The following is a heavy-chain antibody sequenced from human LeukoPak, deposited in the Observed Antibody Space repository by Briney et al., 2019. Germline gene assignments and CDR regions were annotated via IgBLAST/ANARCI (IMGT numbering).Heavy chain of an antibody. D-gene: IGHD6-19*01. CDR2: INHSGST. Sequence: SETLSLTCAVYGGSFSGYYWSWIRQPPGKGLEWIGEINHSGSTNYNPPLKSRVTISVDTSKNQFSLKLSSVTAADTAVYYCAYSSGWYRPDAFDIWGQGTMVTVSS. CDR3: AYSSGWYRPDAFDI. J-gene: IGHJ3*02. CDR1: GGSFSGYY. V-gene: IGHV4-34*01.